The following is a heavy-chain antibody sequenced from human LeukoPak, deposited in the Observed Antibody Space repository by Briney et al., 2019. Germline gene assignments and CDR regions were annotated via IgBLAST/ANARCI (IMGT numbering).Heavy chain of an antibody. CDR3: ARLVTEYGDYATYYYYYMDV. V-gene: IGHV4-34*01. D-gene: IGHD4-17*01. Sequence: SETLSLTCAVYGGSFSGYFWSWIRQSPKKGLEWIGEINQGGNTKYNPSLKSRVTISVDTSKNQFSLKLSSVTAADTAVYYCARLVTEYGDYATYYYYYMDVWGKGTTVTISS. CDR2: INQGGNT. J-gene: IGHJ6*03. CDR1: GGSFSGYF.